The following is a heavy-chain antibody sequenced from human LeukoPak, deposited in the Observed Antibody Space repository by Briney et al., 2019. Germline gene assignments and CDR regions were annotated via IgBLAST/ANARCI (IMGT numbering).Heavy chain of an antibody. V-gene: IGHV4-34*01. D-gene: IGHD3-16*01. Sequence: SETLSLTCAVYGGSFSGYYWSWIRQPPGKGPEWIGEINHSGSTNYNPSLKSRVTISVDTSKNQFSLKLSSVTAADTAVYYCAAREGGTWNYFDYWGQGTLVTVSS. CDR1: GGSFSGYY. CDR3: AAREGGTWNYFDY. CDR2: INHSGST. J-gene: IGHJ4*02.